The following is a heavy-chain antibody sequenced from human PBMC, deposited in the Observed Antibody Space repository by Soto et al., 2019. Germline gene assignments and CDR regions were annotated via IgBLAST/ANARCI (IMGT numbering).Heavy chain of an antibody. J-gene: IGHJ6*02. Sequence: EVQLLESGGGLVQPGGSLRLSCAVSGFTFSPYAMSWVRQAPGKGLEWVSSISGSGGSTNYADSVKGRFTVSRDNSKRTLSLQMNSLREEDTAIYYCAKGLRRLLRTQYYYGLDVWGRGTTVTVSS. CDR2: ISGSGGST. CDR3: AKGLRRLLRTQYYYGLDV. CDR1: GFTFSPYA. V-gene: IGHV3-23*01. D-gene: IGHD3-10*01.